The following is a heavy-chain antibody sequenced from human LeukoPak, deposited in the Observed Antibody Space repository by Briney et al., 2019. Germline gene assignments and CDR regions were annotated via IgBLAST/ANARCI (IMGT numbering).Heavy chain of an antibody. D-gene: IGHD3-3*01. CDR3: ATSPIFSND. CDR2: ISTDGSST. V-gene: IGHV3-74*01. Sequence: GGSLRLTCAASGFTFSDYWMHWVRQAPGKGLVWVSHISTDGSSTTYADSVRGRFIISRDNARNTLYLQMSSLRVGDTAVYYCATSPIFSNDWGQGTLVTVSS. J-gene: IGHJ4*02. CDR1: GFTFSDYW.